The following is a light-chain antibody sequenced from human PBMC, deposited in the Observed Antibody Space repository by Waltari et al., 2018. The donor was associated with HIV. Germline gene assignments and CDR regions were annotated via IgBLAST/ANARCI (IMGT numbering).Light chain of an antibody. CDR2: SDD. Sequence: QSVLTQPPSASGTPGQRVTISCSGSNSNIGSNTVSWYQQLPGTAPKLLFYSDDQRPSGVPVRFSGAKSGTSASLAISGLQSEDEADYYCAVWDDGLNGPEFGGGTKLTVL. CDR1: NSNIGSNT. CDR3: AVWDDGLNGPE. V-gene: IGLV1-44*01. J-gene: IGLJ3*02.